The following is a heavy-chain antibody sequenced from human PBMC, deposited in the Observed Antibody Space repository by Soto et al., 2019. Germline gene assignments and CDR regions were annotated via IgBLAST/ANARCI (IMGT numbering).Heavy chain of an antibody. J-gene: IGHJ6*02. CDR3: ARDVGMWELQGWARFYYYGMDV. V-gene: IGHV3-48*02. CDR1: GFTFSSYS. D-gene: IGHD1-26*01. CDR2: ISSSSSTI. Sequence: GGSLRLSCAASGFTFSSYSMNWVRQAPGKGLEWVSYISSSSSTIYYADSVKGRFTISRDNAKNSLYLQMNSLRDEDTAVYYCARDVGMWELQGWARFYYYGMDVWGQETTVTISS.